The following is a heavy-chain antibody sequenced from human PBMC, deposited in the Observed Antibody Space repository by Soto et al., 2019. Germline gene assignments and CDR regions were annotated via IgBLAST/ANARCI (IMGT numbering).Heavy chain of an antibody. CDR2: ISAYNGNT. Sequence: ASVKVSCKASGYTFTSYGISWVRQAPGQGLEWMGWISAYNGNTNYAQKLQGRVTMTTDTSTSTVYMELSSLRSEDTAVYYCSTEEGTRYNWNLRFDYWGQGTLVTVSS. J-gene: IGHJ4*02. D-gene: IGHD1-1*01. CDR3: STEEGTRYNWNLRFDY. CDR1: GYTFTSYG. V-gene: IGHV1-18*01.